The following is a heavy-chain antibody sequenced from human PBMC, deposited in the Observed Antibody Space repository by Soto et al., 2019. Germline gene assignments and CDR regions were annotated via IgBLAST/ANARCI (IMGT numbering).Heavy chain of an antibody. CDR1: GLTFSRSG. J-gene: IGHJ4*02. CDR2: ISYDGGQK. Sequence: QVQLVESGGGVVQPGRSLRLSCEASGLTFSRSGMHWIRQAPGKGLEWVAVISYDGGQKYYADSMKGRFTISRDNSKNLFELQRSGGGVGDPAVYYWANRGGQGLPGEHWGKGPLVTVPS. V-gene: IGHV3-30*18. D-gene: IGHD3-10*01. CDR3: ANRGGQGLPGEH.